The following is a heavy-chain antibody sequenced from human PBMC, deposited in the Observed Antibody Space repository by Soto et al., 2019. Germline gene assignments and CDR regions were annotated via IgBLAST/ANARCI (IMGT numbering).Heavy chain of an antibody. V-gene: IGHV4-59*12. D-gene: IGHD3-22*01. J-gene: IGHJ6*02. CDR1: GGSISTYY. CDR2: IYHSGST. CDR3: ARAQGYYDSSGYYPGPYYYGMDV. Sequence: SETLSLTCTVSGGSISTYYWSWIRQPPGKGLEWIGYIYHSGSTYYNPSLKSRVTISVDRSKNQFSLKLSSVTAADTAVYYCARAQGYYDSSGYYPGPYYYGMDVWGQGTTVTVSS.